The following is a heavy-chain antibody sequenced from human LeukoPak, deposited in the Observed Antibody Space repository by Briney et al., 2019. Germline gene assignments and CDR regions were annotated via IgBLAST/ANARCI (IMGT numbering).Heavy chain of an antibody. CDR2: INPNSGGT. D-gene: IGHD2-15*01. CDR3: ARGGAVVGPEYFQH. J-gene: IGHJ1*01. Sequence: GASVKVSCKASGYTFTGYYMHWVRQAPGQGLERMGWINPNSGGTNYAQKFQGRVTMTRDTSISTAYMELSRLRSDDTAVYYCARGGAVVGPEYFQHWGQGTLVTVSS. V-gene: IGHV1-2*02. CDR1: GYTFTGYY.